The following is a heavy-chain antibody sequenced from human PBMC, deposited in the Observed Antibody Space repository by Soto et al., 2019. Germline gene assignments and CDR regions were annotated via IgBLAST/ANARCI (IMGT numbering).Heavy chain of an antibody. V-gene: IGHV3-23*01. Sequence: GGSLRLSCAASGFTFSNGAMSWVRQAPGKGLEWVSTISGNGGSTYYADSVKGRFTISRDNSKNMLFLQINSLRDDDSVVYYCAKRPASIITFDYWGQGTPVTVSS. J-gene: IGHJ4*02. D-gene: IGHD2-2*01. CDR3: AKRPASIITFDY. CDR1: GFTFSNGA. CDR2: ISGNGGST.